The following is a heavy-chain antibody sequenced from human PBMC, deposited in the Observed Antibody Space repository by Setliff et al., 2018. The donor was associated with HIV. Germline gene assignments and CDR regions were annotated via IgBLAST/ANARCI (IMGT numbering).Heavy chain of an antibody. Sequence: GGSLRLSCAASGFTFSSYWMSWVRQAPGKGLEWVANIKQDGSEKYYVDSVKGRFTISRDNAKNSLYLQMNSLRAEDTAVYYCARDGGYDFWSGYFSYFYYMDVWGKGTTVTVSS. J-gene: IGHJ6*03. V-gene: IGHV3-7*03. CDR2: IKQDGSEK. CDR1: GFTFSSYW. CDR3: ARDGGYDFWSGYFSYFYYMDV. D-gene: IGHD3-3*01.